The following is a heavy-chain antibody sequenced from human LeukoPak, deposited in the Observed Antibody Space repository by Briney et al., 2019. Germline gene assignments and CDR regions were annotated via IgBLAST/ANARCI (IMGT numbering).Heavy chain of an antibody. Sequence: SQTLSLTGAISGDSVSSNSAAWNWIRQSPSRGLEWLGRTYYRSKWYNDYAVSVKSRITINPDTSKNQFSLQLNSVTPEDTAVYYCARVGDYGDYGHDAFDIWGQGTMVTVSS. CDR3: ARVGDYGDYGHDAFDI. D-gene: IGHD4-17*01. J-gene: IGHJ3*02. V-gene: IGHV6-1*01. CDR1: GDSVSSNSAA. CDR2: TYYRSKWYN.